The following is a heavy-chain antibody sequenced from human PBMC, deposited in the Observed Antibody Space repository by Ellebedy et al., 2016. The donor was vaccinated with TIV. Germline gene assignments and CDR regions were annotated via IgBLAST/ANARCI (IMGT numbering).Heavy chain of an antibody. V-gene: IGHV3-33*06. CDR2: IWYDGSNK. CDR3: AKDPGRGGSWLHPFDY. J-gene: IGHJ4*02. D-gene: IGHD2-15*01. Sequence: GESLKISCAASGFTFSSYGMHWVRQAPGKGLEWVAVIWYDGSNKYYADSVKGRFTISRDNSKNTMYLQMNSLRAEDTAVYYCAKDPGRGGSWLHPFDYWGQGTLVTVSS. CDR1: GFTFSSYG.